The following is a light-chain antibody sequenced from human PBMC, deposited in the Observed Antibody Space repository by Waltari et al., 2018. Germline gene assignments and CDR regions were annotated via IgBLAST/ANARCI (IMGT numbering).Light chain of an antibody. V-gene: IGLV8-61*01. CDR2: TTN. Sequence: QTVVTQEPSFSVSPGGTVTLPCGLSSGSVSTSSSPSWYQQTPGQAPRTPIYTTNTRSSGVPDRFSGSILGNKAALTITGAQADDESDYYCVLYMGSGISVFGSGTKVTVL. CDR3: VLYMGSGISV. CDR1: SGSVSTSSS. J-gene: IGLJ6*01.